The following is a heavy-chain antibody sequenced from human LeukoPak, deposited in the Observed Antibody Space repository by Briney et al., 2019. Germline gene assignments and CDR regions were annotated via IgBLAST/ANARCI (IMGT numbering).Heavy chain of an antibody. CDR2: IYYIGST. V-gene: IGHV4-31*03. CDR1: GGSISSGGYY. CDR3: ARSDYSFDY. J-gene: IGHJ4*02. Sequence: SETLSLTCTVSGGSISSGGYYWSWIRQHPGKGREWIGYIYYIGSTYYNPSLKSRVTISVDTSKNQSSLKLSSVTAADTAVYYCARSDYSFDYWGQGTLVTVSS.